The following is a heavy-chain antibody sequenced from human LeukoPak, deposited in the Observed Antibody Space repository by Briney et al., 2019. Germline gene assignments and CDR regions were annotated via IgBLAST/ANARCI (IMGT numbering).Heavy chain of an antibody. V-gene: IGHV3-23*01. J-gene: IGHJ4*02. CDR2: ISDSDGRT. D-gene: IGHD6-13*01. Sequence: GGSLRLSCAASGLSFSSYAMSWVRQTPGKGLEWVSGISDSDGRTYYADSVKGRFTIARDNSKNTLYLQMNSLRVEDTAVYYCARELAAAGAFDYWGQGTLVTVSS. CDR1: GLSFSSYA. CDR3: ARELAAAGAFDY.